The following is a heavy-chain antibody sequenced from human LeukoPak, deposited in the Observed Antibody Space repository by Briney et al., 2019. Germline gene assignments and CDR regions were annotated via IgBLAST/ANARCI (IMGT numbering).Heavy chain of an antibody. J-gene: IGHJ4*02. CDR2: FYYSGGT. V-gene: IGHV4-39*01. CDR1: GGSISSTSYY. Sequence: SETLSLTCTVSGGSISSTSYYWGWIRQPPGKGLEWIGSFYYSGGTYYNPSPKSRLTISVDTSNNQLSLKLSSVTVADTAVYYCARLQNYYGSGSYYTSRLYFDYWGQGTLVTVSS. CDR3: ARLQNYYGSGSYYTSRLYFDY. D-gene: IGHD3-10*01.